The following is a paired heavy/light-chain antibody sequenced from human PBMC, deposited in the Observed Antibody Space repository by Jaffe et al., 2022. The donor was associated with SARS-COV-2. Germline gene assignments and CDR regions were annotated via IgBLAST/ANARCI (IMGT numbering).Heavy chain of an antibody. J-gene: IGHJ4*02. CDR3: ASHGAYDNSGYSSDY. V-gene: IGHV1-69*01. CDR1: GGTFSTYA. D-gene: IGHD3-22*01. Sequence: QVQLVQSGAEVKKPGSSVKVSCKTSGGTFSTYAISWVRQAPGQGLEWMGGIIPMFGTTNYAQRFQGRVTITEDESTSTAYMELSSLRSEDTAVYFCASHGAYDNSGYSSDYWGQGTLVTVSS. CDR2: IIPMFGTT.
Light chain of an antibody. J-gene: IGKJ4*01. V-gene: IGKV3-11*01. CDR1: QSVSNF. CDR2: DAS. CDR3: QHRSSWPPVLT. Sequence: EIVLTQSPGTLSLSPGERATLSCRASQSVSNFLGWYQQKPGQAPRLLIYDASNRATGIPARFSGSGSGTDFTLTISSLEPEDFAVYYCQHRSSWPPVLTFGGGTKVEIK.